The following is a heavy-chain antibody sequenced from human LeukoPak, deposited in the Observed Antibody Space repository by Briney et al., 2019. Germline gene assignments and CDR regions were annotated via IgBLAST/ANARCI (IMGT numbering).Heavy chain of an antibody. CDR3: ARGGSGWAPDTNWFDP. D-gene: IGHD6-19*01. Sequence: ASVKVSCKASGYTFTGYYIHWVRQAPGQGLECMGWINPNTGGTNYAQKFQGRVTMTRDTSTSTVYMELSSLRSEDTAVYYCARGGSGWAPDTNWFDPWGQGTLVTVSS. CDR1: GYTFTGYY. J-gene: IGHJ5*02. V-gene: IGHV1-2*02. CDR2: INPNTGGT.